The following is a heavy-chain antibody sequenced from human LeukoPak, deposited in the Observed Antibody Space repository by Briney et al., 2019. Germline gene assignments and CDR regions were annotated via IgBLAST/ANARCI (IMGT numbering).Heavy chain of an antibody. Sequence: PSETLSLTCTVSGGSISSSSYYWGWIRQPPGKGLEWIGSIYYSGSTYYNPSLKSRVTISVDTSKNQFSLKLSSVTAADTAVYYCARRTYSSGWKLSYFDYWGQGTLVTVSS. CDR2: IYYSGST. J-gene: IGHJ4*02. V-gene: IGHV4-39*01. CDR3: ARRTYSSGWKLSYFDY. D-gene: IGHD6-19*01. CDR1: GGSISSSSYY.